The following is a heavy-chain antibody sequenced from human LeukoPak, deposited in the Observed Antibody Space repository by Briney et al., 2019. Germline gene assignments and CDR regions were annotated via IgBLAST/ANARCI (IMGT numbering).Heavy chain of an antibody. CDR3: ARASFWFGDSGYYFDY. CDR2: IYSGGGT. D-gene: IGHD3-22*01. CDR1: GFTFSSYE. V-gene: IGHV3-66*01. Sequence: GGSLRLSCAASGFTFSSYEMNWVRQAPGKGLEWVSVIYSGGGTYYADSVRGRFTISRDNSKNTVYLQMNSLRAEDTAVYHCARASFWFGDSGYYFDYWGQGSLVTVSS. J-gene: IGHJ4*02.